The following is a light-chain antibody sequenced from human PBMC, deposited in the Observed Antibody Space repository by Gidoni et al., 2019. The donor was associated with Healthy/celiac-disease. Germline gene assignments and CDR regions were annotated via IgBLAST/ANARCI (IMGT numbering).Light chain of an antibody. J-gene: IGKJ4*01. CDR3: QQYYSYPPT. Sequence: AIRMTQSPSSFSASTGDRVTITCRASQGISSYLAWYQQKPGKAPKLLIYAASTLQSGVPSRFRGSGSGTDFTLTISCLQSEDFATYYFQQYYSYPPTFGGGTKVEIK. CDR1: QGISSY. V-gene: IGKV1-8*01. CDR2: AAS.